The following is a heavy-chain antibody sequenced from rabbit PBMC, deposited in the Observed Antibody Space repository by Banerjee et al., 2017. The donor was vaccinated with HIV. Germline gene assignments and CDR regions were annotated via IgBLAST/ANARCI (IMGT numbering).Heavy chain of an antibody. V-gene: IGHV1S45*01. CDR3: ASDYAGYGGAGYALNL. D-gene: IGHD7-1*01. CDR2: IGAGSSGTT. CDR1: GFTLSSYW. J-gene: IGHJ4*01. Sequence: QEQLVESGGGLVQPEGSLTLTCKASGFTLSSYWMWWVRQAPGKGLEWIACIGAGSSGTTYYASWAKGRFTISKTSSTTVALQMTSLTAADTATYFCASDYAGYGGAGYALNLWGPGTLVTVS.